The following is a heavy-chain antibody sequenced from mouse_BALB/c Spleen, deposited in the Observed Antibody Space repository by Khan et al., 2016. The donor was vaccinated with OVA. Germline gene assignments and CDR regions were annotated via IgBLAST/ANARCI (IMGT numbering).Heavy chain of an antibody. D-gene: IGHD1-1*01. V-gene: IGHV5-6*01. CDR1: GFTFSTYG. CDR2: VSTGGSYT. CDR3: TGLAYYYDSKGFTY. Sequence: EVELVESGGDLVKPGGSLKLSCAASGFTFSTYGMSWVRQTPDKRLEWVATVSTGGSYTYYADSVKGRFTISRDNAKNTLYLQMSGLKSEDTARFYCTGLAYYYDSKGFTYWDQGTLVTVSA. J-gene: IGHJ3*01.